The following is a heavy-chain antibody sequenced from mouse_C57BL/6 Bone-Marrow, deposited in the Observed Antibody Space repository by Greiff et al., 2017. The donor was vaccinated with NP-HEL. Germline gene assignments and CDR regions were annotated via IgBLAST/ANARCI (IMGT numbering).Heavy chain of an antibody. Sequence: QVQLQQSGAELVKPGASVKLSCKASGYTFTSYWMQWVKQRPGQGLEWIGEIDPSDSYTNYNQKFKGKATLTVDTSSSTAYMQLSSLTSEDSAVYYCARIGYYYFDYWGQGTTLTVSS. CDR3: ARIGYYYFDY. J-gene: IGHJ2*01. D-gene: IGHD2-3*01. CDR2: IDPSDSYT. CDR1: GYTFTSYW. V-gene: IGHV1-50*01.